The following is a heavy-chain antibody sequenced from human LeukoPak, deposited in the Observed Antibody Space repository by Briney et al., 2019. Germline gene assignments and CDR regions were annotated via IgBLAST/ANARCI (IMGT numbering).Heavy chain of an antibody. V-gene: IGHV4-59*08. CDR2: IHYDGST. Sequence: ETLSLTCTVSGGSIRSSSWSWIRQPPGKALEWIGYIHYDGSTNYNPSLRSRVGISVDTSRNHFSLRMTSLTAADTAVYYCARHGGVLRYFTWPAYFDYWGQGTLVPVSS. J-gene: IGHJ4*02. D-gene: IGHD3-9*01. CDR1: GGSIRSSS. CDR3: ARHGGVLRYFTWPAYFDY.